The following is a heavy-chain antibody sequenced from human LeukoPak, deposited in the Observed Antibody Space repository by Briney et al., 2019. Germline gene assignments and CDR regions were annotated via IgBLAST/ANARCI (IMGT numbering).Heavy chain of an antibody. V-gene: IGHV3-30*02. Sequence: GGSLRLSCAASGFIVSSTYMNWVRQAPGKGLEWVAFIRYDGSNKYYADSVKGRFTISRDNPKNTLYMQMNSLRAEDTAVYYCAKGRFGVVYYDAFDIWGQGTMVTVSS. CDR2: IRYDGSNK. D-gene: IGHD3-3*01. J-gene: IGHJ3*02. CDR1: GFIVSSTY. CDR3: AKGRFGVVYYDAFDI.